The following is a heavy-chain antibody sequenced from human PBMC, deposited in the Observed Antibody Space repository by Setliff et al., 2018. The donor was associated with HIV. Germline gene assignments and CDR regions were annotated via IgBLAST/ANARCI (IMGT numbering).Heavy chain of an antibody. J-gene: IGHJ6*02. CDR3: ARHGDFDTYYNSMDV. CDR1: GGTFSSYV. CDR2: IILFLDIT. Sequence: SVKVSCKASGGTFSSYVISWVRQAPGQGLEWMGGIILFLDITNYAPRFQDRLTIDADKFTRTVYMQLSSLRSEDTAVYYCARHGDFDTYYNSMDVWGQGTTVTVSS. D-gene: IGHD3-9*01. V-gene: IGHV1-69*10.